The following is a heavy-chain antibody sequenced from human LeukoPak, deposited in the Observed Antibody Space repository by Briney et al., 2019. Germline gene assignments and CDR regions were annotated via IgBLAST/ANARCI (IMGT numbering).Heavy chain of an antibody. CDR3: ARDRGSGWYHDAFDI. CDR1: GFTFSRYS. CDR2: ISTSSSTI. V-gene: IGHV3-48*02. J-gene: IGHJ3*02. Sequence: PGGSPRLSCAASGFTFSRYSMNWVRQAPGKGLEWVSYISTSSSTIYYADSVKGRFTISRDNAKNSLYLQMNSLRDEDAAVYYCARDRGSGWYHDAFDIWGQGTMVTVSS. D-gene: IGHD6-19*01.